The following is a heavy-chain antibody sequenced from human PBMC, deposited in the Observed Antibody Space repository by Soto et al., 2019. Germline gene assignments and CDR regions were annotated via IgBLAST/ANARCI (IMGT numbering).Heavy chain of an antibody. D-gene: IGHD1-1*01. Sequence: QVQLQESGPGLVKPSETLSLSCTVSGGSMSRYYWSWIRQPPGKGLEWIGYIYYSGHTNHNPSLKRRVTISVDTSKNQFSLKLTSVTAADTAVYYCARGLATTEMDVWGQGTTVTVSS. CDR1: GGSMSRYY. J-gene: IGHJ6*02. V-gene: IGHV4-59*01. CDR2: IYYSGHT. CDR3: ARGLATTEMDV.